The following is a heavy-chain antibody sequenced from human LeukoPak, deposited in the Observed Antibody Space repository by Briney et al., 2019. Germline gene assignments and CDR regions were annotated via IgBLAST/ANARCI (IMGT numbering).Heavy chain of an antibody. V-gene: IGHV4-59*01. J-gene: IGHJ4*02. CDR2: IYYSGST. CDR1: GGSISSYY. D-gene: IGHD5-24*01. Sequence: SETLSLTCTVSGGSISSYYWSWIRQPPGKGLEWIGYIYYSGSTNYNPSLKSRVTISVDTSKNQFSLKLSSATAADTAVYYCARMERWPPYYFDYWGQGTLVTVSS. CDR3: ARMERWPPYYFDY.